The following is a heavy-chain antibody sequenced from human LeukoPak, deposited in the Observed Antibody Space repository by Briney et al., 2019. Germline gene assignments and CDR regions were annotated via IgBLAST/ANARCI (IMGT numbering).Heavy chain of an antibody. J-gene: IGHJ6*03. CDR3: ARDPYSGNYGAYYYYYMDV. CDR2: ITSSSSYI. Sequence: GGSLRLSCAASGFTFSSYSMNWVRQAPGKGLEWVSSITSSSSYIYYADSVKGRFTISRDNAKNSLYLQMDSLRVEDTAEYYCARDPYSGNYGAYYYYYMDVWGKGTTVTVSS. D-gene: IGHD1-26*01. CDR1: GFTFSSYS. V-gene: IGHV3-21*06.